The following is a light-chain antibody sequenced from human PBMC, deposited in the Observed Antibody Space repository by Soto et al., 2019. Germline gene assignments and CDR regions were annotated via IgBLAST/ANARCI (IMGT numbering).Light chain of an antibody. V-gene: IGKV1-39*01. CDR1: QSISSY. Sequence: DIQMTQSPSSLSASVGDRVTITCRASQSISSYLSWYQQKPGKAPKRLIYVGSTLQSGVPSRFSGSGSWTAFTLTISSLQPEGFATYFCQQTYTTPFTFGGGTKVDVK. CDR2: VGS. CDR3: QQTYTTPFT. J-gene: IGKJ4*01.